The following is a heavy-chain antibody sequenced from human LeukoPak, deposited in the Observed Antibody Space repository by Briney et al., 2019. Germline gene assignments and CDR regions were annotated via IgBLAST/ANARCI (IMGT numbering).Heavy chain of an antibody. CDR1: GFIFSNYA. Sequence: GGSLRLSCATSGFIFSNYAVNWVRQAPGKGLEWVSIISGSGDTTYYADSVKGRFTISRDNSKNTLYLQMNSLTAADTAVYYCAKDRSIGTYYTFDHWGQGTLVTVSS. CDR3: AKDRSIGTYYTFDH. J-gene: IGHJ4*02. CDR2: ISGSGDTT. V-gene: IGHV3-23*01. D-gene: IGHD1-26*01.